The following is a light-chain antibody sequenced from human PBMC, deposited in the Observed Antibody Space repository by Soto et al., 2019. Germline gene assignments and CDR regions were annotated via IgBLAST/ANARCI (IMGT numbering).Light chain of an antibody. J-gene: IGKJ1*01. CDR1: QGVGNA. CDR2: DAS. CDR3: LRDYHGWS. Sequence: AIQMTQSPSSLSASVGDRVTITCRATQGVGNALGWYQQKPGKAPKLLIYDASILQRGVPSRFSGSGSGTEFSLTISSLQPEDFATYYCLRDYHGWSFGQGTKVEIK. V-gene: IGKV1-6*01.